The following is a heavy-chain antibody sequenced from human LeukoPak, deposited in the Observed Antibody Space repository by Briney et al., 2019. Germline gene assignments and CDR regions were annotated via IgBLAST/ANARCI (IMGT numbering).Heavy chain of an antibody. CDR1: GDSVSTNSAA. Sequence: SQTLSLTCAISGDSVSTNSAAWNWIRQSPSRGLEWLGRTYYRSKWYNDYAVSVKSRIAVNPDTSKNQFSLQLNSVTPEDTAVYYCARDKGGSGYDHLDSWGQGTLVTVSS. V-gene: IGHV6-1*01. CDR2: TYYRSKWYN. J-gene: IGHJ4*02. CDR3: ARDKGGSGYDHLDS. D-gene: IGHD5-12*01.